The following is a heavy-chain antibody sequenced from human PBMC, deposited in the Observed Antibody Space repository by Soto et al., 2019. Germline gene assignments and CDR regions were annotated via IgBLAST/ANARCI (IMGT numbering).Heavy chain of an antibody. Sequence: QVQLVESGGGLVKPGGSLRLSCAVSGFTFSDYYMTWIRQAPGKGLEWVSYISSSTSHTNYADSEKGRFTTSRDNAKNSMCLQMNSVRAEDTAVYCCARGRGAAADYFDFWGQGTLVTVSP. CDR1: GFTFSDYY. V-gene: IGHV3-11*05. CDR3: ARGRGAAADYFDF. J-gene: IGHJ4*02. D-gene: IGHD6-13*01. CDR2: ISSSTSHT.